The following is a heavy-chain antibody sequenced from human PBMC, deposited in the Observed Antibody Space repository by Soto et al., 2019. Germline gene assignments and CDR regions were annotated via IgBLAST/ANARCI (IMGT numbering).Heavy chain of an antibody. Sequence: EVQLLESGGGLVQPGGSLRLSCAASGFTFSSYAMPWVRQAPGKGLEYVSAISSNGGSTYYANSVKGRFTISRDNSRNKMYSQMGSLRAEDLAVYYWATEHGGSGWFVHWGQGTLVTVSS. CDR1: GFTFSSYA. J-gene: IGHJ5*02. CDR3: ATEHGGSGWFVH. D-gene: IGHD6-25*01. CDR2: ISSNGGST. V-gene: IGHV3-64*01.